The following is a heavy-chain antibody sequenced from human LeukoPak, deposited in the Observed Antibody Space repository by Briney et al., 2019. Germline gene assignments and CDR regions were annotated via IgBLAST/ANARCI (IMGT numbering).Heavy chain of an antibody. CDR1: GFTFSSFA. CDR3: ARDDRGVAAAGFFDY. D-gene: IGHD6-13*01. Sequence: GGSLRLSCAASGFTFSSFAMHWVRQAPGKGLEWVAVISYDGSNKYYADSVKGRFTLSRDNSKNTLYLQMNSLRADDTAVYYCARDDRGVAAAGFFDYWGQGTLVTVSS. CDR2: ISYDGSNK. J-gene: IGHJ4*02. V-gene: IGHV3-30*04.